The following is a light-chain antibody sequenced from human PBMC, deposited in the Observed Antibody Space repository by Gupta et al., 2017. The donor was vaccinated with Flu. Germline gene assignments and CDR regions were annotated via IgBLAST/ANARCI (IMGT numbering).Light chain of an antibody. CDR3: QQQGRSPWT. V-gene: IGKV3-20*01. Sequence: EIVLTQSPGTLSLSPGQRATLSCRASQSVSNNYLAWYQQKPGQAPRLLMYDASSRATGIPDRFSGSGSGTEFTLTISRLEPEDFAVYYCQQQGRSPWTFGQGAKVEI. CDR2: DAS. CDR1: QSVSNNY. J-gene: IGKJ1*01.